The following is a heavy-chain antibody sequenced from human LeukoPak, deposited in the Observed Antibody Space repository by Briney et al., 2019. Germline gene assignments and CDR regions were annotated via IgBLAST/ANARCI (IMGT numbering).Heavy chain of an antibody. J-gene: IGHJ4*02. Sequence: PGGSLRLSCAASGFTFSSYWMSWVRQAPGKGLEWVSVISGSGGSTYYADSVKGRFTISRDNSKNTLYLQMNSLRAEDTAVYYCAKDGGVYCSSTSCLSHFDYWGQGTLVTVSS. V-gene: IGHV3-23*01. CDR1: GFTFSSYW. CDR3: AKDGGVYCSSTSCLSHFDY. D-gene: IGHD2-2*01. CDR2: ISGSGGST.